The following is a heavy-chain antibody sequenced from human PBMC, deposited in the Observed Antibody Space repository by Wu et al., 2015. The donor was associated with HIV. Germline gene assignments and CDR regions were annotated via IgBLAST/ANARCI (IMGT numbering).Heavy chain of an antibody. D-gene: IGHD6-19*01. CDR3: ARGISAWHMAAFDI. CDR1: GYIFTGHH. Sequence: QVQLVQSGADVKKPGASVKVSCQASGYIFTGHHIFWVRQAPGQGLEWMGWINANGGGTSFVQKFQGRVSMTLDVYMKTVYMELRSLTSDDTAVYFCARGISAWHMAAFDIWGQGTTVIVSS. V-gene: IGHV1-2*02. J-gene: IGHJ3*02. CDR2: INANGGGT.